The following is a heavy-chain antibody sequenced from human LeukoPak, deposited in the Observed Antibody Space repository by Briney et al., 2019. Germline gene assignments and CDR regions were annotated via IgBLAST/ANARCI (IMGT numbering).Heavy chain of an antibody. CDR3: ARARYSSGYSDY. Sequence: ASVKVSCKASGYTFTGYYMHWVRQAPGQGLEWMGWINPNSGGTNYAQKFQGRVTMTRDTSISTAYMELSRLRSDDTAVYYCARARYSSGYSDYWGQGTLVTVSS. V-gene: IGHV1-2*02. J-gene: IGHJ4*02. CDR1: GYTFTGYY. CDR2: INPNSGGT. D-gene: IGHD5-18*01.